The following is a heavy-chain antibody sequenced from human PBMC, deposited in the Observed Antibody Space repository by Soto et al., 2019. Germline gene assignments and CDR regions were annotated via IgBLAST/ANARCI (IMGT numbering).Heavy chain of an antibody. J-gene: IGHJ5*02. CDR3: ARSYYDFWSGYYTGGNWFDP. Sequence: PSETLSLTCAVYGGSFSGYYWSWIRQPPGKGLEWIGEINHSGSTNYNPSLKSRVTISVDTSKNQFSLKLSSVTAADTAVYYCARSYYDFWSGYYTGGNWFDPWGQGTLVTVSS. D-gene: IGHD3-3*01. V-gene: IGHV4-34*01. CDR2: INHSGST. CDR1: GGSFSGYY.